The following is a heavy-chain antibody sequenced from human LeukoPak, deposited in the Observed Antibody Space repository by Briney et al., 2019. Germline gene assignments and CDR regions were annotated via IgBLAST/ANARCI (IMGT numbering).Heavy chain of an antibody. CDR1: GFSFSSYA. V-gene: IGHV3-23*01. CDR2: MSSSDDGR. D-gene: IGHD2-15*01. J-gene: IGHJ4*02. Sequence: GGSLRLSCATSGFSFSSYAMSWVRQAPGKGLEWVSAMSSSDDGRYYAASVRGRFTISRDTSRSALYLQMNSLRAEDAAVYYCAKAPVTSCRGAFCYPFDYWAREPWSPSPQ. CDR3: AKAPVTSCRGAFCYPFDY.